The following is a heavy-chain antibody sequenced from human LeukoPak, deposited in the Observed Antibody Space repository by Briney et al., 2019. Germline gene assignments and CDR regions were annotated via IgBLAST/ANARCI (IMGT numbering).Heavy chain of an antibody. CDR2: ISYDGSNK. V-gene: IGHV3-30-3*01. J-gene: IGHJ4*02. D-gene: IGHD3-22*01. CDR1: GFTFSSYA. CDR3: AKDQDYYDSSGYYFFDY. Sequence: GRSLRLSCAASGFTFSSYAMHWVRQAPGKGLEWVAVISYDGSNKYYADPVKGRFTISRDNSKNTLYLQMNSLRAEDAAVYYCAKDQDYYDSSGYYFFDYWGQGTLVTVSS.